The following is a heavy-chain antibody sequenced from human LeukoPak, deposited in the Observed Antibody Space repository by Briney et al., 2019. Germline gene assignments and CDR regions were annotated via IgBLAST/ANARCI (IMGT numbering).Heavy chain of an antibody. CDR3: AKDSTNSPSGTFDP. D-gene: IGHD1-1*01. J-gene: IGHJ5*02. CDR2: ISSSSSTI. V-gene: IGHV3-48*01. Sequence: GTLSLTCAVSGGSISSSNWWSWVRQAPGKGLEWVSYISSSSSTIYYADSVKGRFTISRDNSKNTLYLEMNSLRAEDTAVYYCAKDSTNSPSGTFDPWGQGTLVTVSS. CDR1: GGSISSSN.